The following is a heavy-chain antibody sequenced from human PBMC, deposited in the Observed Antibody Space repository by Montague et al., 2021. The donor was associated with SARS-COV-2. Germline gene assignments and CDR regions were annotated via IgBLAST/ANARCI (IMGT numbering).Heavy chain of an antibody. CDR3: ARRVSSVWGVTVSAALDY. Sequence: SETLSLTCAVYGGSFSSYYWSWIRQPPEKGLEWIGEINQSGRTNNNPSLKSRVIISVDTSKNQFSLKLSSVTAADTAVYYCARRVSSVWGVTVSAALDYWGQGILVIVSS. CDR1: GGSFSSYY. D-gene: IGHD3-10*01. CDR2: INQSGRT. V-gene: IGHV4-34*01. J-gene: IGHJ4*02.